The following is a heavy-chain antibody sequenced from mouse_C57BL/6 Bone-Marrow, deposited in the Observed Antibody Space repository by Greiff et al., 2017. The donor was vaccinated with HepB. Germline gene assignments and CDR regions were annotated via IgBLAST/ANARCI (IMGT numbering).Heavy chain of an antibody. V-gene: IGHV1-54*01. J-gene: IGHJ3*01. CDR2: INPGSGGT. Sequence: QVQLKESGAELVRPGTSVKVSCKASGYAFTNYLIEWVKQRPGQGLEWIGVINPGSGGTNYNEKFKGKATLTADKSSSAAYMQLSSLTSEDSAVYFCARPLDGYDGWAWFAYWGQGTLVTVSA. D-gene: IGHD2-2*01. CDR1: GYAFTNYL. CDR3: ARPLDGYDGWAWFAY.